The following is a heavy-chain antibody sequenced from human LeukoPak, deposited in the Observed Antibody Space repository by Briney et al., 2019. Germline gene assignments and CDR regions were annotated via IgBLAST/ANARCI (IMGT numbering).Heavy chain of an antibody. D-gene: IGHD1-26*01. J-gene: IGHJ4*02. Sequence: SETLSLTCTVSGGSISSYYWSWIRQPPGKGLEWIGYIYYSGSTNYNPSLKSRVTISVDTSKNQFSLKLSSVTAADTAVYYCARGGFVGATIDYWGQGTLVTVSS. CDR3: ARGGFVGATIDY. V-gene: IGHV4-59*12. CDR1: GGSISSYY. CDR2: IYYSGST.